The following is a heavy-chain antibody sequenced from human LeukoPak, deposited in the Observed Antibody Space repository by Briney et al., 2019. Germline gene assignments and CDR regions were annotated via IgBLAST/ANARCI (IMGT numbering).Heavy chain of an antibody. CDR2: ISSSGSTI. CDR1: GFTFSSYA. V-gene: IGHV3-48*03. CDR3: ASDVGSGFIDY. Sequence: GGSLRLSCAASGFTFSSYAMSWVRQAPGKGLEWVSYISSSGSTIYYADSVKGRFTISRDNAKNSLYLQMNSLRAEDTAVYYCASDVGSGFIDYWGQGTLVTVSS. D-gene: IGHD6-19*01. J-gene: IGHJ4*02.